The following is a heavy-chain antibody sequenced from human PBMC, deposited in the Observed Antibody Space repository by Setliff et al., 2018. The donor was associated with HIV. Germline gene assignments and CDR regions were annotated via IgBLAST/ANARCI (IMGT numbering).Heavy chain of an antibody. D-gene: IGHD3-3*01. CDR2: ISYDGINK. CDR1: GFTFRSYA. Sequence: SLRLSCAASGFTFRSYAMHWVRQAPGKGLEWVAVISYDGINKYYADSVKGRFTISRDNSKNTLYLQMNSLRAEDTAVYYCARERLRFVEWLPLDYWGQGTLVTVSS. J-gene: IGHJ4*02. V-gene: IGHV3-30*04. CDR3: ARERLRFVEWLPLDY.